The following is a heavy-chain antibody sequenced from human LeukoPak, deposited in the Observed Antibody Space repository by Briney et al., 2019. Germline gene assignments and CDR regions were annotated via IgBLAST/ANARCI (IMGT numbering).Heavy chain of an antibody. Sequence: PGGSLRLSCAASGFTFSSYAMSWVRQAPGKGLEWVSAISGSGGSTYYADSVKGRFTISRDNSKNTLYLQMNSLRAEDTAVYYCAKDQATRDQLLWFGEVLFDYWGQGTLVTVSS. V-gene: IGHV3-23*01. J-gene: IGHJ4*02. D-gene: IGHD3-10*01. CDR2: ISGSGGST. CDR3: AKDQATRDQLLWFGEVLFDY. CDR1: GFTFSSYA.